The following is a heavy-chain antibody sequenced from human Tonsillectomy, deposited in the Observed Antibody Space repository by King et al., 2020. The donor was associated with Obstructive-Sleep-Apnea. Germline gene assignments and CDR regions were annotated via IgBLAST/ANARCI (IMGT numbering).Heavy chain of an antibody. V-gene: IGHV2-26*01. CDR2: IFSNDEK. D-gene: IGHD6-13*01. Sequence: TLQESGPVLVKPPETLTLTCTVSGFSLSNARMGVSWIRQPPGKALEWLAHIFSNDEKSYSTSLKSRLTISKDTSKSQVVLTMTNMDPVDTATYYCARIQGAAAGYDAFDIWGQGTMVTVSS. CDR1: GFSLSNARMG. CDR3: ARIQGAAAGYDAFDI. J-gene: IGHJ3*02.